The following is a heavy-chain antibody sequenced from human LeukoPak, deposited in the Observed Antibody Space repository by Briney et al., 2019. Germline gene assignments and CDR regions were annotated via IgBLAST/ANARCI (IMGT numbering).Heavy chain of an antibody. CDR1: GGSISSYY. CDR2: IYYSGST. Sequence: SETLSLTCSVSGGSISSYYWSWIRQPPGKGLEWSGYIYYSGSTNYNPSLKSRVTISVDTSKNQFSLKLSSVTAADTAVYYCARDNWNYGSSMDVWGQGTTVTVSS. CDR3: ARDNWNYGSSMDV. D-gene: IGHD1-7*01. J-gene: IGHJ6*02. V-gene: IGHV4-59*13.